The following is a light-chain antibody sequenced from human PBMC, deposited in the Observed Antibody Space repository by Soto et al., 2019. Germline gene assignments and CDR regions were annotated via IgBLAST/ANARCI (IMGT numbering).Light chain of an antibody. CDR2: VVS. CDR1: SSDVGGYNY. Sequence: QSALTQPASVSGSPGQSIAISCTGTSSDVGGYNYVSWHQQHPGKAPKVLISVVSNRPSGVSNRFSGSQSGNTASLTVSGLQAEDEADYYCSSYGGTNNVVFGGGTKLTVL. J-gene: IGLJ2*01. V-gene: IGLV2-14*01. CDR3: SSYGGTNNVV.